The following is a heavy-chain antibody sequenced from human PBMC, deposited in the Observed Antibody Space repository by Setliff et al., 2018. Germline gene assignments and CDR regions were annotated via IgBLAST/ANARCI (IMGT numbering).Heavy chain of an antibody. CDR2: IFYSGST. V-gene: IGHV4-39*01. J-gene: IGHJ5*02. CDR3: ARPSKYYDILTGYYHNWFDP. CDR1: GGSISSSSYY. D-gene: IGHD3-9*01. Sequence: SETLSLTCTVSGGSISSSSYYWGWIRQPPGKGLEWIGSIFYSGSTYYNPSLKSRVTISVDTSKNQFSLKLSSATAADTAVYYCARPSKYYDILTGYYHNWFDPWGQGTQVTVSS.